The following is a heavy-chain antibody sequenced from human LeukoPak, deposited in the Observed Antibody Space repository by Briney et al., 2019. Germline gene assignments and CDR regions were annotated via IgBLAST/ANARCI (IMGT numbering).Heavy chain of an antibody. CDR2: INPNSGGT. CDR3: ARDRGYSSSWYLRDYYFDY. J-gene: IGHJ4*02. V-gene: IGHV1-2*02. D-gene: IGHD6-13*01. Sequence: ASVKVSCKASGYTFTGYYMHWVRQAPGQGLEWMGWINPNSGGTNYAQKFQGRVTMTRDTSISTAYMELSRLRSDDTAVYYCARDRGYSSSWYLRDYYFDYWGQGTLVTVSS. CDR1: GYTFTGYY.